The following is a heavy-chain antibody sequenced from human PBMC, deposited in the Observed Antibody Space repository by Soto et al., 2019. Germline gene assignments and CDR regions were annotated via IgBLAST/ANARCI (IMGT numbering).Heavy chain of an antibody. CDR1: GGTFSSYA. J-gene: IGHJ3*02. Sequence: QVQLVQSGAEVKKPGSSVKVSCKASGGTFSSYAISWVRQAPGQGLEWMGGIIPIFGTANYAQKFQGRVTITADESTSTAYMELSSLRSEDTAVYYCARDLGYYDSSGYDYLAFHIWGQGTMVPVSS. D-gene: IGHD3-22*01. CDR3: ARDLGYYDSSGYDYLAFHI. CDR2: IIPIFGTA. V-gene: IGHV1-69*01.